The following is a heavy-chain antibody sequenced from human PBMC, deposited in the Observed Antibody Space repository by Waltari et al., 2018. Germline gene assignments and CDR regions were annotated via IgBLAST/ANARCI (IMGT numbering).Heavy chain of an antibody. CDR2: IYHSGST. J-gene: IGHJ4*02. CDR3: ARREAVAQYYFDY. D-gene: IGHD6-19*01. Sequence: QVQLQESGPGLEKPSETLSLTCAVSGYSISSGYYWGWIRQPPGKGLEWIGSIYHSGSTYYNPSLKSRVTISVDTSKNQFSLKLSSVTAADTAVYYCARREAVAQYYFDYWGQGTLVTVSS. CDR1: GYSISSGYY. V-gene: IGHV4-38-2*01.